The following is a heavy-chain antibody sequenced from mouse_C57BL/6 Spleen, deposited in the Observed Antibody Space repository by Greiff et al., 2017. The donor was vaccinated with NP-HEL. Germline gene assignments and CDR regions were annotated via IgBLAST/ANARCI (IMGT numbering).Heavy chain of an antibody. CDR2: INHDGSST. J-gene: IGHJ1*03. CDR3: AGDGFTTVLATGGSFDV. V-gene: IGHV5-16*01. Sequence: EVKLVESEGGLVQPGSSIKLSCTASGFNFSDYYMAWVRQVPEKGLEWVANINHDGSSTYYLDALKSRFIISRDNAKNTLYLQMSSRTSEDTATYQCAGDGFTTVLATGGSFDVWGTGTTVTVPA. D-gene: IGHD1-1*01. CDR1: GFNFSDYY.